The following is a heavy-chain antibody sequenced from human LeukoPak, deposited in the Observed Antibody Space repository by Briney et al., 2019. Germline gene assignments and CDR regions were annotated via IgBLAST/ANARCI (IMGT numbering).Heavy chain of an antibody. CDR2: ISGSGRNT. CDR3: TKGTTVTQDPDY. J-gene: IGHJ4*02. V-gene: IGHV3-23*01. D-gene: IGHD4-17*01. Sequence: GGSLRLSCAASGFTFSSQAMSWVRQAPGKGLEWVSAISGSGRNTYYGDSVKGRFTISRDNSKNSVYLQMNGLRADDTAVYYCTKGTTVTQDPDYWGQGTLVTVSS. CDR1: GFTFSSQA.